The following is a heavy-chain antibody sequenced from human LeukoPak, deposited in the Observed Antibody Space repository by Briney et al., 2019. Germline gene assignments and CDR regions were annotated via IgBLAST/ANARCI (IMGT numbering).Heavy chain of an antibody. V-gene: IGHV3-23*01. D-gene: IGHD1-7*01. J-gene: IGHJ4*02. Sequence: PGGSLRLSCAASGFTFSTYAMIWVRQAPGKGLEWVSGISGSGGITYYADSVKGRFTISRDNSKNTLYLQMNSLRADDTAVYYCANSEGNRNLDYFDYWGQGTLVTVSS. CDR3: ANSEGNRNLDYFDY. CDR1: GFTFSTYA. CDR2: ISGSGGIT.